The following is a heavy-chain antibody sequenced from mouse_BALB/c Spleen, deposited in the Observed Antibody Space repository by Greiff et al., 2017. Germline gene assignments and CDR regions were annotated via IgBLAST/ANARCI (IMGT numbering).Heavy chain of an antibody. CDR3: ARRVITTATGDAMDY. D-gene: IGHD1-2*01. V-gene: IGHV1S137*01. CDR2: ISTYYGDA. Sequence: QVQLQQSGAELVRPGVSVKISCKGSGYTFTDYAMHWVKQSHAKSLEWIGVISTYYGDASYNQKFKGKATMTVDKSSSTAYMELARLTSEDSAIYYCARRVITTATGDAMDYWGQGTSVTVSS. J-gene: IGHJ4*01. CDR1: GYTFTDYA.